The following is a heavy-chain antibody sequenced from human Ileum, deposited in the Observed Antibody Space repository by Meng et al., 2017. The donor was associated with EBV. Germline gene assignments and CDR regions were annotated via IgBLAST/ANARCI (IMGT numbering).Heavy chain of an antibody. J-gene: IGHJ4*02. CDR3: SRDSSSSAYSPFVN. D-gene: IGHD3-22*01. CDR1: GDSVSCNSAA. Sequence: VQLHTSGTGLGKPAQTPTLTWTISGDSVSCNSAAWDWIRQCTSRGLEWARRTYYRSKGYNNYAVSVTSRITINPDRSKNQFYLQLNSVNPEDTAVDYCSRDSSSSAYSPFVNWGQGTLVTVSS. V-gene: IGHV6-1*01. CDR2: TYYRSKGYN.